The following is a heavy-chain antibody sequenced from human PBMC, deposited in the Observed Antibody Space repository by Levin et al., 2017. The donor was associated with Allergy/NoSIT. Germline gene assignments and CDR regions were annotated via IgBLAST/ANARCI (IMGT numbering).Heavy chain of an antibody. J-gene: IGHJ3*01. D-gene: IGHD3-16*01. CDR2: IDQDGSQK. V-gene: IGHV3-7*01. CDR1: GFTFRDYW. Sequence: GGSLRLSCAATGFTFRDYWMTWVRQTPGRGLEWVANIDQDGSQKYYVDSVKGRFTISRDNAKNSVDLQRNYLRDDDTAVYYCARKLRGSSAEDAFDVWGHGTMVTFSS. CDR3: ARKLRGSSAEDAFDV.